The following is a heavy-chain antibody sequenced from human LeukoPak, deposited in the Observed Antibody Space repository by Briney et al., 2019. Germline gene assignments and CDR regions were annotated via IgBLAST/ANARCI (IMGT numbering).Heavy chain of an antibody. CDR1: GFTFSSYS. J-gene: IGHJ4*02. D-gene: IGHD6-19*01. Sequence: GSLRLSCAASGFTFSSYSMNWVRQAPGKGLEWVSSISSSSSYIYYADSVKGRFTISRDNAKNSLYLQMNSLRAEDTAVYYCARDLRSSSGPSGYWGQGTLVTVSS. CDR3: ARDLRSSSGPSGY. V-gene: IGHV3-21*01. CDR2: ISSSSSYI.